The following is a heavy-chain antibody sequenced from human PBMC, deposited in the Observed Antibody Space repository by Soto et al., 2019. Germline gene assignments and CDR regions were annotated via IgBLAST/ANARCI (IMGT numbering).Heavy chain of an antibody. J-gene: IGHJ4*02. D-gene: IGHD2-2*01. V-gene: IGHV1-69*01. CDR1: GDTLRSYG. Sequence: QVKLMQSGAEVKKPGSPVKASCKPFGDTLRSYGINWWRLAPGQGLEWMGGIKPVFGSPVYARKFEGRLTMTADESTSTAYMQLSSLKSEDTAVYYCARAGGHCSSTSCVDFWGQGTLITVSS. CDR3: ARAGGHCSSTSCVDF. CDR2: IKPVFGSP.